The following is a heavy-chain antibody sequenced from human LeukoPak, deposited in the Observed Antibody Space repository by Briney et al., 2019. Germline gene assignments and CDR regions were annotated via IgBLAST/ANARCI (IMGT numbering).Heavy chain of an antibody. CDR3: ARDHRYYDFWSGYTNYFDY. CDR2: IYTSGST. V-gene: IGHV4-4*07. CDR1: GDSISNYY. D-gene: IGHD3-3*01. Sequence: PSETLSLTCTVSGDSISNYYWSWIRQPAGKGLEWIGRIYTSGSTNYNPSLKSRVTISVDTSKNQFSLKLSSVTAADTAVYYCARDHRYYDFWSGYTNYFDYWGQGTLVTVSS. J-gene: IGHJ4*02.